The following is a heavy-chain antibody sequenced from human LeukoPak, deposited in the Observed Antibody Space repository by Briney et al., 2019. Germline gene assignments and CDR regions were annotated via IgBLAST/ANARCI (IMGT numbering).Heavy chain of an antibody. J-gene: IGHJ4*02. D-gene: IGHD6-6*01. CDR3: AKRVPYSSSSVYFDY. V-gene: IGHV3-23*01. CDR1: GFTFSSYS. Sequence: GGSLRLSCAASGFTFSSYSMNWVRQAPGKGLEWVSSISDDGRNTYYTDSVKGRFTVSRDNSKNTLYLQMNSLRDEDTAVYYCAKRVPYSSSSVYFDYWGQGILVTVSS. CDR2: ISDDGRNT.